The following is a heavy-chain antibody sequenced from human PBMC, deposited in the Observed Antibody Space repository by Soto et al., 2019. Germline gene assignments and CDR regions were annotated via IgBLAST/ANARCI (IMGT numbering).Heavy chain of an antibody. D-gene: IGHD6-13*01. J-gene: IGHJ6*02. CDR1: GGSISSYY. CDR2: IYYSGST. CDR3: ASSNIATSGFYYYGMVV. V-gene: IGHV4-59*01. Sequence: SLTCTVSGGSISSYYWSWIRQPPGKGLEWIGYIYYSGSTNYNPSRKSRVTISVDTSKNQFSLKLSSVTAADTAVYYCASSNIATSGFYYYGMVVWGRGTPVTVSS.